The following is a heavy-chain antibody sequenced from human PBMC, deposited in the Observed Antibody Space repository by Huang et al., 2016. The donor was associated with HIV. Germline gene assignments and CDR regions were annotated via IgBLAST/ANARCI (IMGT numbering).Heavy chain of an antibody. J-gene: IGHJ4*02. D-gene: IGHD4-17*01. Sequence: QVHLEESGGGVVQPGRPLRLSCTAFGFMFSTFGIDWVRRGPGKGLGWVASISNDGSRKYYIDSLKGRFTISRYNSKNIVYLQMNSLRPEDTAVYYCAKPSGDYEFFDFWGQGTVVTVSS. V-gene: IGHV3-30*18. CDR3: AKPSGDYEFFDF. CDR1: GFMFSTFG. CDR2: ISNDGSRK.